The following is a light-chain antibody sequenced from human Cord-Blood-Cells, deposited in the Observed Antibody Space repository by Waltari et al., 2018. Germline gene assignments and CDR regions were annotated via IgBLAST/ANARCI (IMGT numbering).Light chain of an antibody. Sequence: SYELTQPPSVSVSPGQTASITCSGDKLGDKYACWYQQKPGQSPVLVIYQDSKRPSGIPERFSGSNSENTATLTISGTQAMDEADYYCQAWDSSTVGVFGTGTKVTVL. V-gene: IGLV3-1*01. CDR1: KLGDKY. CDR2: QDS. CDR3: QAWDSSTVGV. J-gene: IGLJ1*01.